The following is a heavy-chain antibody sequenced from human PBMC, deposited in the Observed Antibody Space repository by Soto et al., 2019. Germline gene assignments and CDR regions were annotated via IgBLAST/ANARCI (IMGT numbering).Heavy chain of an antibody. J-gene: IGHJ5*02. CDR2: IYYSGST. CDR3: ARDTGRSSWYWFDP. CDR1: GGSISSNY. V-gene: IGHV4-59*01. Sequence: SETLSLTCTVSGGSISSNYWSWIRQPPGKGLEWIGYIYYSGSTNYNPSLKSRVTISVDTSKNQFSLKLSSVTAADTAVYYCARDTGRSSWYWFDPWGQGTLVTVSS. D-gene: IGHD6-13*01.